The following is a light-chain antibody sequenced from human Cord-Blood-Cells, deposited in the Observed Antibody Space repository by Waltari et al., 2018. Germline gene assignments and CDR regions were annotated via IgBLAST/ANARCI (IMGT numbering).Light chain of an antibody. V-gene: IGKV4-1*01. CDR1: QSVLYSSNNKNY. CDR3: QKYYSTPYS. J-gene: IGKJ2*03. CDR2: CAS. Sequence: DIVMTQSPDSLAVSLGERATINCKSSQSVLYSSNNKNYLAWYQQKPGQPPKLLIYCASTRESGVPDRFSGSGSETDFTLTISSLQAEDVAVYYCQKYYSTPYSFGQGTMLEIK.